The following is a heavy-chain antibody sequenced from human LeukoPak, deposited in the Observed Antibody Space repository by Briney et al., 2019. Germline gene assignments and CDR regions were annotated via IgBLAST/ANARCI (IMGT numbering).Heavy chain of an antibody. CDR2: IYFSGST. J-gene: IGHJ3*02. D-gene: IGHD6-19*01. V-gene: IGHV4-59*01. Sequence: SETLSLTCTVSGDSISNAYWTWIRQPPGKGLEWIGYIYFSGSTNYNPSLKNRVTFSVDTSKNQFSLNLSSVTAADTAVYYCARGYTSGWSPALDIWGQGTMVTVSS. CDR1: GDSISNAY. CDR3: ARGYTSGWSPALDI.